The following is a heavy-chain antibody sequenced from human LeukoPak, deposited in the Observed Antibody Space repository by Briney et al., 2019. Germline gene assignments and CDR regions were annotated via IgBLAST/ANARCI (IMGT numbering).Heavy chain of an antibody. J-gene: IGHJ5*02. V-gene: IGHV3-7*01. CDR3: ARAGPARYDFWSGYSAPGRFDP. CDR2: IKQDGSEK. D-gene: IGHD3-3*01. CDR1: GFTFSSYW. Sequence: GGSLRLSCAASGFTFSSYWMSWVRQAPGKGLEWVANIKQDGSEKYYVDSVKGRFTISRDNAKNSLYLQMNSLRAEDTAVYYCARAGPARYDFWSGYSAPGRFDPWGQGTLVTVSS.